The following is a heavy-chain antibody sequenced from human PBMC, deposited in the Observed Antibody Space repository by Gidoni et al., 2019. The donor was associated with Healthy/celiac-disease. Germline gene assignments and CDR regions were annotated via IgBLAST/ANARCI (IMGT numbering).Heavy chain of an antibody. D-gene: IGHD3-22*01. CDR2: IYDSGRT. J-gene: IGHJ5*02. CDR3: ARAYDSRGNWFDT. V-gene: IGHV4-59*07. CDR1: GVSISSYY. Sequence: QVHLQEWGTGLVKPSDTLSLTCSVSGVSISSYYWNWIRQVPGKGLEWIGYIYDSGRTKYNPSLKSRVTIAIDTSRNQFSLKMGAVTAADTAVYYFARAYDSRGNWFDTWGQGTLVTVSS.